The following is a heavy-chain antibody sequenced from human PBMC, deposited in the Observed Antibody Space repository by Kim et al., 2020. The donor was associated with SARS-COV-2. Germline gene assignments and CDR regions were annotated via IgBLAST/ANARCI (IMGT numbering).Heavy chain of an antibody. CDR2: ISYDGSNK. CDR3: ARDPFLAAAGPSDY. V-gene: IGHV3-33*05. D-gene: IGHD6-13*01. Sequence: GGSLRLSCAASGFTFSSYGMHWVRQAPGKGLEWVAVISYDGSNKYYADSVKGRFTISRDNSKNTLYLQMNSLRAEDTAVYYCARDPFLAAAGPSDYWGQG. J-gene: IGHJ4*02. CDR1: GFTFSSYG.